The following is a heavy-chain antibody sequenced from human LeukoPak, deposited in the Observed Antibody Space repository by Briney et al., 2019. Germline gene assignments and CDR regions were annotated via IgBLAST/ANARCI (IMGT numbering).Heavy chain of an antibody. D-gene: IGHD3-9*01. Sequence: ASVKVSCKASGYTFTSHPMNWVRQAPGQGPEWMGWINTNTGNPTYAQGFSGRFVFSSDTSVSTAYLLIITLEADDSAVYYCARGTTGYFGTDYWGQGTLVTVSS. V-gene: IGHV7-4-1*02. CDR2: INTNTGNP. CDR1: GYTFTSHP. CDR3: ARGTTGYFGTDY. J-gene: IGHJ4*02.